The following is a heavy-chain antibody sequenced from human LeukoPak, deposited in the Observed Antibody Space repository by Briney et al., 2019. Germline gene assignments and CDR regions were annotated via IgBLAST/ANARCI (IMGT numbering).Heavy chain of an antibody. J-gene: IGHJ4*02. CDR1: GGTFSSYA. Sequence: AASVKVSCKASGGTFSSYAISWVRQAPGQGLEWMGRIIPILGIANYAQKFQGRVTITADKSTSTAYMELSSLRSEDTAVYYCARDSGYYDSSGYSDYWGQGTLVTVPS. CDR2: IIPILGIA. V-gene: IGHV1-69*04. D-gene: IGHD3-22*01. CDR3: ARDSGYYDSSGYSDY.